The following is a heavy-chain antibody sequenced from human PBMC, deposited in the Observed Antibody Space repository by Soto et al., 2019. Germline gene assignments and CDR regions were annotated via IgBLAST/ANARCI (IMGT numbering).Heavy chain of an antibody. CDR3: QYYYDSSGVPRFDY. CDR2: IKSEIDGGTA. Sequence: LRLSCAACGFTFREAWMSWVRQAPGKGLEWVGRIKSEIDGGTADYAAPVKGRFSISRDDSRNTLYLEMNSLQTEDTAVYYCQYYYDSSGVPRFDYWGQGTLVTVSS. D-gene: IGHD3-22*01. J-gene: IGHJ4*02. V-gene: IGHV3-15*01. CDR1: GFTFREAW.